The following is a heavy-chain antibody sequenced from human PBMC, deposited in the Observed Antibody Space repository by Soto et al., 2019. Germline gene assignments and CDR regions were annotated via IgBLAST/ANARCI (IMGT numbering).Heavy chain of an antibody. CDR3: ASSRY. CDR1: GFTVSSNY. Sequence: EVQLVESGGGLIQPGGSLRLSCAASGFTVSSNYMSWVRQAPGKGLGGASVIYTGGSTYYAASVKARFTISRDNAKNTRYLQMNSLRAEDPAVYYCASSRYWGQGTLVTVSS. CDR2: IYTGGST. J-gene: IGHJ4*02. V-gene: IGHV3-53*01.